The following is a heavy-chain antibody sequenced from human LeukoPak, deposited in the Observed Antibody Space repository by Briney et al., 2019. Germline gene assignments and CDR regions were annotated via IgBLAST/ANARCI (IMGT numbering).Heavy chain of an antibody. CDR2: IIPISGTA. CDR1: GYTFSSYA. CDR3: ARSLTEVGATSRGSGWFDP. Sequence: RASVKVSCKASGYTFSSYAISWVRQAPGQGLEWMGGIIPISGTANYAQRFQGRVTITADESTSTAYMELSSLRSEDTAVYYCARSLTEVGATSRGSGWFDPWGQGTLVTVSS. V-gene: IGHV1-69*13. J-gene: IGHJ5*02. D-gene: IGHD1-26*01.